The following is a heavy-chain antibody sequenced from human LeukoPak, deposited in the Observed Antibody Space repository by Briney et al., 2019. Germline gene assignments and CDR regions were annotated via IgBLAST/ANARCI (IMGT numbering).Heavy chain of an antibody. CDR2: ISPSSRTI. V-gene: IGHV3-48*01. CDR1: GFTFSTHS. J-gene: IGHJ6*03. D-gene: IGHD3-10*01. CDR3: ARSLRGAYYFYMDV. Sequence: GGSLRLSCAASGFTFSTHSMDWVRQAPGKGLEWVSHISPSSRTIYYADSVKGRFTISRDNAKDSLYLQMNSLRAEDTAVYYCARSLRGAYYFYMDVWGKGTTVTVSS.